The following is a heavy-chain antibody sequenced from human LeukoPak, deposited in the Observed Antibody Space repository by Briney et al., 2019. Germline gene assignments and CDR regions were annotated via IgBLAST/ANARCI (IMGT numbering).Heavy chain of an antibody. J-gene: IGHJ4*02. CDR3: ARGPIHTYYYDSSVYYSIDY. Sequence: GGSLRLSCAASGFTFSSYWMHWVRQAPGKGLVWVSRINSDGSSTNYADSVKGRFTISRDNAKNTLYLQMNSLRAEDTAVYYCARGPIHTYYYDSSVYYSIDYWGQGTLVTVSS. CDR1: GFTFSSYW. V-gene: IGHV3-74*01. D-gene: IGHD3-22*01. CDR2: INSDGSST.